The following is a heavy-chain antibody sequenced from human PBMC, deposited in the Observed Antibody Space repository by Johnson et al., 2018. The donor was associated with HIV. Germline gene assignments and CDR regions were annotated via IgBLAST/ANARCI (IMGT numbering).Heavy chain of an antibody. CDR2: INWDGDST. CDR3: AKDKPYGSGLLLGAFDI. V-gene: IGHV3-43D*03. Sequence: VQLVESGGGLVQPGGSLRLSCAASGFTFDDYAMHWVRQAPGKGLEWVSLINWDGDSTYYADSVKGRFTISRDNSKNSLYLQMNSLRPEDTGLYYCAKDKPYGSGLLLGAFDIWGQGTMV. J-gene: IGHJ3*02. D-gene: IGHD3-10*01. CDR1: GFTFDDYA.